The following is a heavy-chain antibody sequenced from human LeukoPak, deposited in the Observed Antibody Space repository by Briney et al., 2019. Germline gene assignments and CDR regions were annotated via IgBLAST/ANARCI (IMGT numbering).Heavy chain of an antibody. CDR1: GGSISSYY. J-gene: IGHJ4*02. D-gene: IGHD3-16*01. CDR3: ARLVTGRPNYFDY. CDR2: IYYSGST. Sequence: SETLSLTCTVSGGSISSYYWSWIRQPPGKGLEWIGYIYYSGSTNYNPSLKSRVTISVDTSKNQFSLKLSSVTAADTAVYYCARLVTGRPNYFDYWGQGTLVTVSS. V-gene: IGHV4-59*12.